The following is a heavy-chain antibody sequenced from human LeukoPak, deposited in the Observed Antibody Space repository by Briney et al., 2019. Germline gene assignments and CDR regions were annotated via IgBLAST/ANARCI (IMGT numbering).Heavy chain of an antibody. CDR1: GGSFSGYY. D-gene: IGHD2-15*01. CDR2: INHSGST. CDR3: ARGRGYCDGGSCGGFDY. V-gene: IGHV4-34*01. J-gene: IGHJ4*02. Sequence: PSETLSLTCAVYGGSFSGYYWSWIRQPPGKGLEWIGEINHSGSTNYNPSLKSRVTISVDTSKNQFSLKLSSVTAADTAVYYCARGRGYCDGGSCGGFDYWGQGTLVTVSS.